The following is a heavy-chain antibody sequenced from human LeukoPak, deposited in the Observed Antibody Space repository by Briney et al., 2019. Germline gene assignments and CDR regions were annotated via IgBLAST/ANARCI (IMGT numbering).Heavy chain of an antibody. CDR1: GYTFTSYD. Sequence: ASVKVSCKASGYTFTSYDINWVRQATGQGLEWMGWMNPNSGNTGYAQKFQGRVTITRNTSISTAYMELSSLRSEDTAVYYRAREEWENSLSSSRPIDAFDIWGQGTMVTVSS. V-gene: IGHV1-8*03. CDR2: MNPNSGNT. CDR3: AREEWENSLSSSRPIDAFDI. D-gene: IGHD6-13*01. J-gene: IGHJ3*02.